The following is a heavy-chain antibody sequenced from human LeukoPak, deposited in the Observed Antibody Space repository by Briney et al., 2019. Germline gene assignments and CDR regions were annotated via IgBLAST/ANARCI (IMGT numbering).Heavy chain of an antibody. D-gene: IGHD3-3*01. CDR3: ARDREAPRGFWSGYSGSFDY. CDR2: IYTSGST. Sequence: SETLSLTCTVSGGSLSSYYWSWIRQPAGKGLEWIGRIYTSGSTNYNPSLKSRVTMSVDTSKNQFSLKLSSVTAADTAVYYCARDREAPRGFWSGYSGSFDYWGQGTLVTVSS. CDR1: GGSLSSYY. J-gene: IGHJ4*02. V-gene: IGHV4-4*07.